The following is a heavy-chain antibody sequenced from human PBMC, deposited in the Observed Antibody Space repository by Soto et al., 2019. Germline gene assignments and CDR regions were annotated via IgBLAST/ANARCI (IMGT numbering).Heavy chain of an antibody. CDR1: GFTFSSYG. V-gene: IGHV3-33*01. D-gene: IGHD5-18*01. J-gene: IGHJ4*02. CDR2: IWYDGSNK. Sequence: QVQLVESGGGVVQPGRSLRLSCAASGFTFSSYGMHWVRQAPGKGLEWVAVIWYDGSNKYYADSVKGRFTISRDNSKNTLYLQMNSLRAEDTAVYYCARGAGYSYGYGYYWGQGTLVTVSS. CDR3: ARGAGYSYGYGYY.